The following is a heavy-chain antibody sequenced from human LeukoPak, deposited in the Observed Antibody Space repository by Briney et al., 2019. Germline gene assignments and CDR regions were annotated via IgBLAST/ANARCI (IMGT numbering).Heavy chain of an antibody. CDR1: GGSFSGYY. Sequence: PSETLSLTCAVYGGSFSGYYWSWIRQPPGKGLEWIGEINHSGSTNYNPSLKSRVTISVDTSKNQFSLKLSSVTAADTAVYYCARVGLRYYGSGRGPFDYWGREPWSPSPQ. CDR2: INHSGST. D-gene: IGHD3-10*01. V-gene: IGHV4-34*01. CDR3: ARVGLRYYGSGRGPFDY. J-gene: IGHJ4*02.